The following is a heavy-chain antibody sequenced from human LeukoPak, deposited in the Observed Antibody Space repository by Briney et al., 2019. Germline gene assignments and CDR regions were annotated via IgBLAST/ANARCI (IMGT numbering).Heavy chain of an antibody. V-gene: IGHV4-59*01. CDR1: GGSISSYY. CDR2: IYYSGST. Sequence: SETLSLTCTVSGGSISSYYWSWIRQPPGKGLEWIGYIYYSGSTNYNPSLKSRVTISVDTSKNQFSLKLSSVTAADTAVYYCARAPIVILQWDIVVVPSTWYFDLWGRGTLVTVSS. D-gene: IGHD2-2*01. CDR3: ARAPIVILQWDIVVVPSTWYFDL. J-gene: IGHJ2*01.